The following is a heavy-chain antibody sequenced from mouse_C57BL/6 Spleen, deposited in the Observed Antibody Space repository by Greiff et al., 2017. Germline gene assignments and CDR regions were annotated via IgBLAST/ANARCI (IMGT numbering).Heavy chain of an antibody. CDR2: INPNNGGT. V-gene: IGHV1-26*01. D-gene: IGHD1-1*01. J-gene: IGHJ3*01. Sequence: VHVKQSGPELVKPGASVKISCKASGYTFTDYYMNWVKQSHGKSLEWIGDINPNNGGTSYNQKFKGKATLTVDKSSSTAYMELRSLTSEDSAVYYCAGYGGFAYWGQGTLVTVSA. CDR3: AGYGGFAY. CDR1: GYTFTDYY.